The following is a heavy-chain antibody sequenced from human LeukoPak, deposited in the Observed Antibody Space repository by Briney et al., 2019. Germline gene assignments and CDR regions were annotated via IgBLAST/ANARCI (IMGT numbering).Heavy chain of an antibody. CDR2: ISSSSSYI. CDR3: AGNPSSSWKTGFDY. D-gene: IGHD6-13*01. Sequence: GGSLRLSCAASGFTFSSYSMNWVRQAPGKGLEWVSSISSSSSYIYYADSVKGRFTISRDNAKNSLYLQMNSLRAEDTAVYYCAGNPSSSWKTGFDYWGQGTLVIVSS. J-gene: IGHJ4*02. V-gene: IGHV3-21*01. CDR1: GFTFSSYS.